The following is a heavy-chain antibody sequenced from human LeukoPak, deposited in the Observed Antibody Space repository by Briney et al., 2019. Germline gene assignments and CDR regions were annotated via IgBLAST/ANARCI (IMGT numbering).Heavy chain of an antibody. D-gene: IGHD6-13*01. CDR2: IYYSGST. Sequence: SETLSLTCTVSGGSISSYYWSWIRQPPGKGLEWIGYIYYSGSTNYNPSLKSRVTTSVDTSKNQFSLKLSSVTAADTAVYYCARAIAAAGTLREYYYYYMDVWGKGTTVTISS. CDR1: GGSISSYY. V-gene: IGHV4-59*01. J-gene: IGHJ6*03. CDR3: ARAIAAAGTLREYYYYYMDV.